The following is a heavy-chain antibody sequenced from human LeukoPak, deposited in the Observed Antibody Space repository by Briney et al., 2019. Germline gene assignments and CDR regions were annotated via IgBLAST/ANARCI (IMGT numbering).Heavy chain of an antibody. D-gene: IGHD1-14*01. CDR2: LYSDGNT. CDR1: GFTVITND. Sequence: GGSLRLSCAASGFTVITNDMTWVRHAPGKRLEWVSVLYSDGNTKYADSVQGRFTISRDNSKNTLYLEMNSLSRDDTAVYYCARGVEPLAANTLAYWGQGTLVTVSS. V-gene: IGHV3-53*01. J-gene: IGHJ4*02. CDR3: ARGVEPLAANTLAY.